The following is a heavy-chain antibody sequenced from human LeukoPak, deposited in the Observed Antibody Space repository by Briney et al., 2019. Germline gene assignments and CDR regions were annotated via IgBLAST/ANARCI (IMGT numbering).Heavy chain of an antibody. V-gene: IGHV1-18*01. CDR1: GYTFTSYG. CDR2: ISAYNGNT. CDR3: ARDHYYDSSGYYYALYYFDY. D-gene: IGHD3-22*01. J-gene: IGHJ4*02. Sequence: GASVKVSCKASGYTFTSYGISWGRQAPGQGLEWMGWISAYNGNTNYAQKLQGRVTMTTDTSTSTAYMELRSLRSDDTAVYYCARDHYYDSSGYYYALYYFDYWGQGTLVTVSS.